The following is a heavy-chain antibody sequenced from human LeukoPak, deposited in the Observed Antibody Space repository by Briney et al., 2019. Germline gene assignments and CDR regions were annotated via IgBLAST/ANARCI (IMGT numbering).Heavy chain of an antibody. CDR1: GGSISSSSYY. Sequence: SETLSLTCTVSGGSISSSSYYWGWIRQPPGKGLEWIGSIYYSGSTYCNPSLKSRVTISVDTSKNQFSLKLSSVTAADTAVYYCARRTAMVEFDYWGQGTLVTVSS. D-gene: IGHD5-18*01. CDR3: ARRTAMVEFDY. V-gene: IGHV4-39*01. J-gene: IGHJ4*02. CDR2: IYYSGST.